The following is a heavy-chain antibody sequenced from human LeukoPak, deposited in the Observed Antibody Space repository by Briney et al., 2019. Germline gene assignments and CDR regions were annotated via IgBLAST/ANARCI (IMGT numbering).Heavy chain of an antibody. D-gene: IGHD4-17*01. Sequence: GGSLRLSCAASGFTFSSYEMNWVRQAPGKGLEWVSYIISSGITMYYADSVKGRFTISRDNAKNSLFLQMNSLRAEDTAVYYCASKAVTYYYDYWGQGTLVIVSS. J-gene: IGHJ4*02. CDR1: GFTFSSYE. CDR3: ASKAVTYYYDY. V-gene: IGHV3-48*03. CDR2: IISSGITM.